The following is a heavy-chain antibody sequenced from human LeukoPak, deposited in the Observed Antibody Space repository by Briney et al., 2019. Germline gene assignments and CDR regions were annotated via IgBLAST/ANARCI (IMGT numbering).Heavy chain of an antibody. V-gene: IGHV4-39*07. CDR3: ARDEGIAAAGPFDY. D-gene: IGHD6-13*01. CDR2: IYYSGST. J-gene: IGHJ4*02. CDR1: GGSISSSSYY. Sequence: PSETLSLTCTVSGGSISSSSYYWGWIRQPPGKGLEWIGSIYYSGSTYYNPSLKSRVTISVDTSKNQFSLKLSSVTAADTAVYYCARDEGIAAAGPFDYWGQGTLVTVSS.